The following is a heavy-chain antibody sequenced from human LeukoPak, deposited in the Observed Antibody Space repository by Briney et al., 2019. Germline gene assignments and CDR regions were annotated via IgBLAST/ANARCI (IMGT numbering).Heavy chain of an antibody. CDR2: INHSGST. D-gene: IGHD2-21*01. Sequence: SETLSLTCAVYGGSFSGYYWSWIRQPPGKGLEWIGEINHSGSTNYNPSLKSRVTISVDTSKNQFSLMLRSVTAADTAVYYCARGPYGFDYWGQGTLVTVSS. J-gene: IGHJ4*02. CDR1: GGSFSGYY. CDR3: ARGPYGFDY. V-gene: IGHV4-34*01.